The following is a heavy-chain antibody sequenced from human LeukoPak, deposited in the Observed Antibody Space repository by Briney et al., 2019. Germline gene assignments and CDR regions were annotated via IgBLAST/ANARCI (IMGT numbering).Heavy chain of an antibody. CDR3: ARDGDTSGYCPYFYYSMDV. CDR1: GGSISGYY. V-gene: IGHV4-59*01. CDR2: ISYSGNT. J-gene: IGHJ6*02. D-gene: IGHD3-22*01. Sequence: TSETLSLTCTVSGGSISGYYWSWIRQPPGKGLEWIGCISYSGNTNYNFSLKSRVTMSLDTSKNQFSLNLNSVTAADTAVYYCARDGDTSGYCPYFYYSMDVWGQGTTVTVSS.